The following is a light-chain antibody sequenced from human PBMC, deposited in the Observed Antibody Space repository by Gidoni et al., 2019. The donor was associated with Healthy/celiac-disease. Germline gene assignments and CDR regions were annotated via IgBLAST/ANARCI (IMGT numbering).Light chain of an antibody. CDR3: SSYTSSSTLDDVV. Sequence: QSALPQPASVSGSPGQSITISCTGTSSDVGGYNYVSWYQQHPGKAPKLMIYEVSNRPSGVSNRFSGSKSGNTASLTISGLQAEDEADYYCSSYTSSSTLDDVVFGGGTKLTVL. CDR2: EVS. V-gene: IGLV2-14*01. CDR1: SSDVGGYNY. J-gene: IGLJ2*01.